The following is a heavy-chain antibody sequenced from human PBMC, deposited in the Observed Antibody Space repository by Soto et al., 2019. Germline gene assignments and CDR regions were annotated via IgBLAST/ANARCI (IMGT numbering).Heavy chain of an antibody. D-gene: IGHD1-7*01. Sequence: SETLSLTCAVSGGSFTSNSWWTWVRQPPGQGLEWIGEIYRTGSTNYNPSLKSRVTISLDKSENQFSLKVTSLTAADTAVYYCASRDPGTSVDYWGQGTLVTVSS. CDR3: ASRDPGTSVDY. CDR1: GGSFTSNSW. J-gene: IGHJ4*02. CDR2: IYRTGST. V-gene: IGHV4-4*02.